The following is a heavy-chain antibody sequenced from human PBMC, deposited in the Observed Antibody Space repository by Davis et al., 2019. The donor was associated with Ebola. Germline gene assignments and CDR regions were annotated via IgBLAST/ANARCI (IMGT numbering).Heavy chain of an antibody. V-gene: IGHV3-9*01. CDR1: GFTFADYA. CDR2: ISWNSGSI. Sequence: PGGSLRLSCAASGFTFADYAMHWVRQAPGKGLEWVSGISWNSGSIGYADSVKGRFTISRDNAKNSLYLQMNSLRAEDTALYYCAKDIHDYGDYARFDYWGQGTLVTVSS. J-gene: IGHJ4*02. CDR3: AKDIHDYGDYARFDY. D-gene: IGHD4-17*01.